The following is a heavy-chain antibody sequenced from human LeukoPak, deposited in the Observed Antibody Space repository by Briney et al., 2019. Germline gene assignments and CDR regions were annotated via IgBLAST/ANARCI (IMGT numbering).Heavy chain of an antibody. Sequence: SGTLSLTCAVSGDSISSAYWWSWVRQPPGKGLEWIWSIYYSGSTYYNPSLKSRVTISVDTSKNQFSLKLSSVTAADTAVYYCARDRPIAVAGTPFGYWGQGTLVTVSS. J-gene: IGHJ4*02. D-gene: IGHD6-19*01. CDR1: GDSISSAYW. CDR3: ARDRPIAVAGTPFGY. CDR2: IYYSGST. V-gene: IGHV4-4*02.